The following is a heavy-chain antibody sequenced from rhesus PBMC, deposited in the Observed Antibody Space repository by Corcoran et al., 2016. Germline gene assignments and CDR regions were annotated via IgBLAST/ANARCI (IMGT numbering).Heavy chain of an antibody. CDR3: ARARLLSMDNRFDV. V-gene: IGHV4-160*01. CDR2: IYGSGGRT. CDR1: GVSIRSNY. Sequence: QVQLQESGPGLVKPSETLSLTCAVSGVSIRSNYWSCIRPAPGTGLEWIGRIYGSGGRTDYNPSLKSRVTISTDTSKNQFSLKLSSVTAADTAVYYCARARLLSMDNRFDVWGPGVLVTVSS. J-gene: IGHJ5-1*01. D-gene: IGHD2-21*01.